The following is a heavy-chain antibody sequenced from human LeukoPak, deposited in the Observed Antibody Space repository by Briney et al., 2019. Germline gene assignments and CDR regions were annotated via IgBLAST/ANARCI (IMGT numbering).Heavy chain of an antibody. CDR3: ARDRYSGYYDY. J-gene: IGHJ4*02. V-gene: IGHV1-2*02. Sequence: GASVKVSCNASGYTFTGYYMHWVRQAPGQGLEWMGWINPNSGGTNYAQKFQGRVTMTRDTSISTAYMELSRLRSDDAAVYYCARDRYSGYYDYWGQGTLVTVSS. CDR2: INPNSGGT. CDR1: GYTFTGYY. D-gene: IGHD3-22*01.